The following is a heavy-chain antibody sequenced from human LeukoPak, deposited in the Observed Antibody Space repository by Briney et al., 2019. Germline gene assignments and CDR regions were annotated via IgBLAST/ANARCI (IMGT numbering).Heavy chain of an antibody. D-gene: IGHD1-1*01. CDR2: IHHSGSS. CDR1: GFTFSNYW. Sequence: GSPRLSCSASGFTFSNYWMTWVRQPPGKGLEWIGEIHHSGSSNYNPSLKSRVTISVDRSKNQFSLTLQSVTAADTAVYYCATEGAAGTGTQWHPYDMWGQGTMVTVSS. J-gene: IGHJ3*02. CDR3: ATEGAAGTGTQWHPYDM. V-gene: IGHV4-34*08.